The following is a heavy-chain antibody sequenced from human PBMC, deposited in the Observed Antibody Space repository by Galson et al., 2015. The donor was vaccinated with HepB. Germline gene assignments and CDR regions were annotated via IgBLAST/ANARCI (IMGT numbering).Heavy chain of an antibody. Sequence: SLRLSCATSGFMFKSHGMHWVRQAPGKGLEWVAVIWYDGGSIYYAASVQGRFTISRDNSRNTLFLQMNNLRAEDTAVYYCARENWGTSYFGPDVWGQGTTVTVSS. CDR2: IWYDGGSI. CDR3: ARENWGTSYFGPDV. J-gene: IGHJ6*02. D-gene: IGHD3-16*01. CDR1: GFMFKSHG. V-gene: IGHV3-33*01.